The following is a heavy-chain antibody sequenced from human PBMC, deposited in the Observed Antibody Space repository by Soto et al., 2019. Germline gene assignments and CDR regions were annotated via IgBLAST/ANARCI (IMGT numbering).Heavy chain of an antibody. D-gene: IGHD2-2*02. Sequence: GASVKGSCKASGYTFTGYYMHWVRQAPGQGLEWMGWINPNSGGTNYAQKFQGRVTMTRDTSISTAYMELSRLRSDDTAVYYCARPYCSSTSCYTGEGFGYYGMDVWGQGTTVTVSS. V-gene: IGHV1-2*02. CDR2: INPNSGGT. CDR1: GYTFTGYY. CDR3: ARPYCSSTSCYTGEGFGYYGMDV. J-gene: IGHJ6*02.